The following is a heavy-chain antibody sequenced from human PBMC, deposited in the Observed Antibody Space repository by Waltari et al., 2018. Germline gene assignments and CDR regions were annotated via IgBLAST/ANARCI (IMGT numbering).Heavy chain of an antibody. J-gene: IGHJ4*02. CDR2: IYYSGST. V-gene: IGHV4-39*01. Sequence: QLQLQESGPGLVKPSETLSLTCTVPGGSISSSSYYWGWIRQPPGKGLEWIGSIYYSGSTYYNPSLKSRVSISVDTSKNQFSLKLSSVTAADTAVYYCARGGSYGRGSDYWGQGTLVTVSS. CDR1: GGSISSSSYY. CDR3: ARGGSYGRGSDY. D-gene: IGHD5-18*01.